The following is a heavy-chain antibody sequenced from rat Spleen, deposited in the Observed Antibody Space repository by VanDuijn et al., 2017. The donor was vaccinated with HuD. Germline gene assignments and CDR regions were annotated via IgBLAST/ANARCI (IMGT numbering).Heavy chain of an antibody. CDR1: GFTFSNYG. V-gene: IGHV5-20*01. CDR2: ISYDGGST. Sequence: EVQLVESGGGLVQPGRSMKLSCAASGFTFSNYGMAWVRQAPKKGLEWVAYISYDGGSTYYRDPVKGRFTISRDNAKSTLYLQMDSLRSEDTATYYCTTWIIWGRDWGQGVMVTVSS. CDR3: TTWIIWGRD. J-gene: IGHJ2*01. D-gene: IGHD4-3*01.